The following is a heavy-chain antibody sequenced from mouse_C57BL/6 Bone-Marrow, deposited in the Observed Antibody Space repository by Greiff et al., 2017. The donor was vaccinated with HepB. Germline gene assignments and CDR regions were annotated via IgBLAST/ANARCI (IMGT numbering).Heavy chain of an antibody. Sequence: EVMLVESGEGLVKPGGSLKLSCAASGFTFSSYAMSWVRQTPEKRLEWVAYISSGGDYIYYADTVKGRFTISRDNARNTLYLQMSSLKSEDTAMYYCTRGSTMVTTEAWFAYWGQGTLVTVSA. D-gene: IGHD2-2*01. CDR3: TRGSTMVTTEAWFAY. V-gene: IGHV5-9-1*02. CDR2: ISSGGDYI. J-gene: IGHJ3*01. CDR1: GFTFSSYA.